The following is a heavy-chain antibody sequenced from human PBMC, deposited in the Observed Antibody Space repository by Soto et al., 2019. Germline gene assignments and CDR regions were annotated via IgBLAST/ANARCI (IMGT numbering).Heavy chain of an antibody. J-gene: IGHJ4*02. CDR2: ISYDGSNK. Sequence: GGSLRLSCAASGFTFSSYAMHWVRQAPGKGLEWVAVISYDGSNKYYADSVKGRFTISRDNSKNTLYLQMNSLRAEDTAVYYCARDLDVTGDTLLDYWGQGTLVTVSS. V-gene: IGHV3-30-3*01. D-gene: IGHD7-27*01. CDR3: ARDLDVTGDTLLDY. CDR1: GFTFSSYA.